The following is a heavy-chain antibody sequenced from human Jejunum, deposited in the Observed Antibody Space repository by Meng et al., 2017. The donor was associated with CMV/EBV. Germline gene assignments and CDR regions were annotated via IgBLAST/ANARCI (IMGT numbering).Heavy chain of an antibody. CDR3: ARGIGHASNNSHDF. V-gene: IGHV4-59*11. Sequence: SGDSLRSPYWSGIRQSPGKGLEWMGYVYYSGSATYSDSLRSRITIAVDMSKNQVSLNLRSVTAADTAMYFCARGIGHASNNSHDFWGQGTLVTVSS. D-gene: IGHD1-1*01. CDR1: GDSLRSPY. J-gene: IGHJ4*02. CDR2: VYYSGSA.